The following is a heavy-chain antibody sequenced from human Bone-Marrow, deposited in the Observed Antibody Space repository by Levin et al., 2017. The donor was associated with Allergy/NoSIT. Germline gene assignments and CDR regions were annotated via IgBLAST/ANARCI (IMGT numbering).Heavy chain of an antibody. D-gene: IGHD2-2*01. CDR1: GFTFSSYG. CDR3: AKCRNGIVVVPAAMDGAIDY. V-gene: IGHV3-30*18. Sequence: GGSLRLSCAASGFTFSSYGMHWVRQAPGKGLEWVAVISYDGSNKYYADSVKGRFTISRDNSKNTLYLQMNSLRAEDTAVYYCAKCRNGIVVVPAAMDGAIDYWGQGTLVTVSS. J-gene: IGHJ4*02. CDR2: ISYDGSNK.